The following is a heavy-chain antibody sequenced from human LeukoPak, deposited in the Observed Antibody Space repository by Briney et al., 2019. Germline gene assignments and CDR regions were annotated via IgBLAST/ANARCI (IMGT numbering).Heavy chain of an antibody. CDR1: GFIVSSNY. CDR2: IYSGGST. Sequence: GGSLRLSCAASGFIVSSNYMSWVRQAPGKGLEWVSVIYSGGSTYYADSVKGRFTISRDNSKSTLYIQMNSLRAEDTAVYYCARAKPKNMVRGLIMRRESRYYFDYWGQGTLVTVSS. CDR3: ARAKPKNMVRGLIMRRESRYYFDY. J-gene: IGHJ4*02. D-gene: IGHD3-10*01. V-gene: IGHV3-53*01.